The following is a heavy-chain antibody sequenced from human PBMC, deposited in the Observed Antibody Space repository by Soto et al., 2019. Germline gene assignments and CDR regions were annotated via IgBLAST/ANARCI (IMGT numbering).Heavy chain of an antibody. V-gene: IGHV4-4*02. Sequence: PSETLSLTCAVSSGSISSSNWWSWVRQPPGKGLEWIGEIYHSGSTNYNPSLKSRVTISVDKSKNQFSLKLSSVTAADTAVYYCAREVFLSGYSGYDVAWGQGTLVTVSS. CDR3: AREVFLSGYSGYDVA. CDR2: IYHSGST. J-gene: IGHJ4*02. D-gene: IGHD5-12*01. CDR1: SGSISSSNW.